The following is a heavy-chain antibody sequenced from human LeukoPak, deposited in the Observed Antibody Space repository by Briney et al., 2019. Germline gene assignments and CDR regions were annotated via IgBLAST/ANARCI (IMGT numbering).Heavy chain of an antibody. CDR3: ARSDGYYYDNSGSEGFDS. J-gene: IGHJ4*02. V-gene: IGHV1-18*01. CDR1: GYTFTSYG. D-gene: IGHD3-22*01. CDR2: ISPFTGNT. Sequence: ASVKVSCKASGYTFTSYGISWVRQAPGQGLEWMGWISPFTGNTKSAQKLQGRVTMTTDTSTRTAYMELRSLRSDDTAVYYCARSDGYYYDNSGSEGFDSWGQGTRVTVSS.